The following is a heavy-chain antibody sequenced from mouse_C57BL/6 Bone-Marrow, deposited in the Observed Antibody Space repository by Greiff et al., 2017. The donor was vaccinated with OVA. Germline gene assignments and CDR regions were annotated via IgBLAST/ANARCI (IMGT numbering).Heavy chain of an antibody. D-gene: IGHD2-5*01. CDR3: ARSYLSYSNYVGY. V-gene: IGHV7-3*01. Sequence: EVKLVESGGGLVQPGGSLSLSCAASGFTFTDYYMSWVRQPPGKALEWLGFIRNKANGYTTEYSASVKGRFTISRDNSQSILYLQMNALRAEDSATYYCARSYLSYSNYVGYWGQGTTLTVSS. J-gene: IGHJ2*01. CDR1: GFTFTDYY. CDR2: IRNKANGYTT.